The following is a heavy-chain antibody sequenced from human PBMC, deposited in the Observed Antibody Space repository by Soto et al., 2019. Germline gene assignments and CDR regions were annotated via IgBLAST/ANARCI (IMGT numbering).Heavy chain of an antibody. D-gene: IGHD4-17*01. CDR2: ISAYNGNT. V-gene: IGHV1-18*01. CDR3: ARGSPDYCGCVLGH. CDR1: GYTFTSYA. J-gene: IGHJ4*02. Sequence: QVQLVQSGAEVKKPGASVKVSCKASGYTFTSYAISWLRQAPGQGLEWMGWISAYNGNTNYAQKLQGRVTMTTDTTTTNAYMELGGLRPDDTALYRCARGSPDYCGCVLGHWGQGTPGTGPS.